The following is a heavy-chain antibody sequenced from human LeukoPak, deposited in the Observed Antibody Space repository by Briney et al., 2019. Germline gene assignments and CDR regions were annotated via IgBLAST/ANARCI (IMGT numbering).Heavy chain of an antibody. CDR3: AREVYSSMDV. J-gene: IGHJ6*03. D-gene: IGHD2-21*01. CDR1: GGSISSHY. V-gene: IGHV4-59*11. Sequence: PSETLSLTCTVSGGSISSHYWSWIRQPPGKGLEWIGYIYYSGSTNYNPSLKSRVTISVDTSKNQFSLKLSSVTAADTAVYYCAREVYSSMDVWGKGTTLTVSS. CDR2: IYYSGST.